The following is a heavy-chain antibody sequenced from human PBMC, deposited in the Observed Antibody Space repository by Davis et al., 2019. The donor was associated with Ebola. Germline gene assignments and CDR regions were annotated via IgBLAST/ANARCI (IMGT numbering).Heavy chain of an antibody. V-gene: IGHV1-18*01. CDR3: ARGSSFWGGYLMAYFEN. Sequence: ASVKVSCKASGYTFTSYGISWVRQAPGQGLEWMGWVNPNAGNTKYAQNFQGRVTMTSDTSTTTAYMELTGLRSDDTAVYYCARGSSFWGGYLMAYFENWGQGTVVTV. J-gene: IGHJ4*02. CDR2: VNPNAGNT. CDR1: GYTFTSYG. D-gene: IGHD3-3*01.